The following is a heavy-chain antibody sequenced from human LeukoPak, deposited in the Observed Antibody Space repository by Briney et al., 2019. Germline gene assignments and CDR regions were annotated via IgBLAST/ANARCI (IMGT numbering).Heavy chain of an antibody. J-gene: IGHJ4*02. Sequence: PSVKVSCTASGGTFTSYAISWVRQAPGQGLEWMGRIIPILGIANYAQKFQGRVTITADKSTSTAYMELSSLRSEDTAVYYCARVYSSSGHFDYWGQGTLVTVSS. D-gene: IGHD6-13*01. V-gene: IGHV1-69*04. CDR3: ARVYSSSGHFDY. CDR2: IIPILGIA. CDR1: GGTFTSYA.